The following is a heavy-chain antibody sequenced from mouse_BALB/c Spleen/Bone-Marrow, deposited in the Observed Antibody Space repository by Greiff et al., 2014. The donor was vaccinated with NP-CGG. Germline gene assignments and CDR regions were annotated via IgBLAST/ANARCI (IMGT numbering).Heavy chain of an antibody. V-gene: IGHV5-12*02. J-gene: IGHJ4*01. CDR3: ARQGGTEYYAMDY. CDR1: GFTFSDYY. CDR2: ISNGGGST. Sequence: EVMLVESGGGLVQPGGSLKLSCATSGFTFSDYYMYWVRQTPEKRLEWVAYISNGGGSTYYPDTVKGRFTISRDNAKNTLYLQMSRLKSEGTAMYYCARQGGTEYYAMDYWGQGTSVTVSS. D-gene: IGHD3-3*01.